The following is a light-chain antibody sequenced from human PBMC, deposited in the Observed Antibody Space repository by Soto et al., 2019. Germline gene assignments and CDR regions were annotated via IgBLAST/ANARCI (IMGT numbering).Light chain of an antibody. CDR1: ISDVGGYNY. J-gene: IGLJ1*01. CDR3: NSYRSTSTRYV. Sequence: QSALTQPASVSGSPGQSITISCTGTISDVGGYNYVSWYQQHPGEAPKLIVYDVSNRTSGVSHRFSGSKSGNTASLTISGLQAEDEADYYCNSYRSTSTRYVFGTGTQLTVL. V-gene: IGLV2-14*01. CDR2: DVS.